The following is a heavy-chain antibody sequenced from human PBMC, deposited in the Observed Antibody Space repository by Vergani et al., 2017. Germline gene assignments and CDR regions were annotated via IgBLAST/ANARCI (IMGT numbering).Heavy chain of an antibody. Sequence: QLQLQESGPGLVKPSETLSLTCTVSGGSISSSSYYWGWIRQPPGKGLEWIGSIYYSGSTYYNPSLKSRVTISVDTSKNQFSLKLSSVTAADTAVYYCARLGRMTTVTTFDYWGQGTLVTVSS. CDR3: ARLGRMTTVTTFDY. CDR2: IYYSGST. D-gene: IGHD4-17*01. CDR1: GGSISSSSYY. J-gene: IGHJ4*02. V-gene: IGHV4-39*01.